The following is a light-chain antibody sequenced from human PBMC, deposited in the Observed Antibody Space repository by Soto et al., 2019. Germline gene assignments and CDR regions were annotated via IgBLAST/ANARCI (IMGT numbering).Light chain of an antibody. V-gene: IGLV2-8*01. Sequence: QSALTQPPSASGSPGQSVTISCTGTSSDIGGYDFVSWYQQRPDKATKLIIYEVNKRPSGVPDRLSGSRSGNTASLTVSGLQAEDEADYYCSSFAVSHIVFGTGTKVTVL. CDR3: SSFAVSHIV. CDR1: SSDIGGYDF. CDR2: EVN. J-gene: IGLJ1*01.